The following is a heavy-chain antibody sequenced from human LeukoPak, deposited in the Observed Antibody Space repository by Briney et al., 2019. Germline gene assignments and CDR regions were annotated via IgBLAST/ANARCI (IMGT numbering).Heavy chain of an antibody. D-gene: IGHD5-18*01. CDR2: ISSSGSPI. CDR1: GFTFTSYE. Sequence: PGGSLRLSCAASGFTFTSYEMNWVRQAPGKGLEWVSYISSSGSPIYHADSVKGRFTISRDNAKNSLYLQMNSLRAEDTAVYYCARGKSAGDTAMVHFDYWGQGTLVTVSS. CDR3: ARGKSAGDTAMVHFDY. V-gene: IGHV3-48*03. J-gene: IGHJ4*02.